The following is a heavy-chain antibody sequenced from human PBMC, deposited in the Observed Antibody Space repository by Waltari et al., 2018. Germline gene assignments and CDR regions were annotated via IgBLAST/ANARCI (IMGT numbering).Heavy chain of an antibody. Sequence: EVQLVESGGGLIQPGGCLRLSCVACGFTVSINDMRWVRPAPGKGLEWVSIIYSGGSTYYADSVKGRFTISRDNSKNTLYLQMNSLRAEDTAVYYCASKSDSSGWYCFDYWGQGALVTVAS. CDR1: GFTVSIND. J-gene: IGHJ4*02. CDR3: ASKSDSSGWYCFDY. CDR2: IYSGGST. D-gene: IGHD6-19*01. V-gene: IGHV3-53*01.